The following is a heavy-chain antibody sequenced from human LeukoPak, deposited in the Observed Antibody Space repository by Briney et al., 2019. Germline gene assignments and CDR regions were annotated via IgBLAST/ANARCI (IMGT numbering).Heavy chain of an antibody. Sequence: SETLSLTCTVSGGSISSGGYYWSWIRQHPGKGLEWIGYIYYSGSTYYNPSLKSRVTISVDTSKNQFSLKLSSVTAADTAVYYCARYYYDARWFDPWGQGTLVTVPS. D-gene: IGHD3-22*01. CDR2: IYYSGST. J-gene: IGHJ5*02. CDR3: ARYYYDARWFDP. V-gene: IGHV4-31*03. CDR1: GGSISSGGYY.